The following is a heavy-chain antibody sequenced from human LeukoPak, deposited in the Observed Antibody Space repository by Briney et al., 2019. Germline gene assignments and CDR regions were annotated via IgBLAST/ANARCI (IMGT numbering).Heavy chain of an antibody. CDR3: ATFFGEFYCYYGMDV. D-gene: IGHD3-10*01. CDR1: GYTFTNYY. V-gene: IGHV1-18*04. J-gene: IGHJ6*02. CDR2: ISAYNGNT. Sequence: GASVKVSCKASGYTFTNYYMHWVRQAPGQGLEWMGWISAYNGNTNYAQKLQGRVTMTTDTSTSTAYMELRSLRSDDTAVYYCATFFGEFYCYYGMDVWGQGTTVTVSS.